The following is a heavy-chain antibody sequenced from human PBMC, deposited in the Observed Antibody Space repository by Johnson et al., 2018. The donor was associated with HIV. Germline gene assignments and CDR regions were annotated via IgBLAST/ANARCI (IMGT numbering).Heavy chain of an antibody. Sequence: VQLVESGGGLVQSGGSLKLSCTSSGFTFSGSAMHWVRQASGKGLEWVGRIRSEDNTYATAYAASVKGRFTISRDDSKNTAYLQMNSLKTEDTAVYYCAIGRGEFPRHAFDIWGQGTMVTVSS. D-gene: IGHD3-10*01. V-gene: IGHV3-73*01. CDR2: IRSEDNTYAT. CDR1: GFTFSGSA. CDR3: AIGRGEFPRHAFDI. J-gene: IGHJ3*02.